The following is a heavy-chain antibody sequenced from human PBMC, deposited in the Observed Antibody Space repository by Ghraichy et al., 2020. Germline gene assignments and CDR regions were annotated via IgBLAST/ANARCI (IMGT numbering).Heavy chain of an antibody. D-gene: IGHD4-17*01. Sequence: ASVKVSCKASGYTFTNYAVHWVRQAPGQKLEWIGWINAGNGDTKYSQKFQGRVTITRDTSASTAYMELSSLRSEDTAMYYCARDHAVTPAYYFDYWGQGTLVTVSS. J-gene: IGHJ4*02. CDR2: INAGNGDT. CDR3: ARDHAVTPAYYFDY. CDR1: GYTFTNYA. V-gene: IGHV1-3*01.